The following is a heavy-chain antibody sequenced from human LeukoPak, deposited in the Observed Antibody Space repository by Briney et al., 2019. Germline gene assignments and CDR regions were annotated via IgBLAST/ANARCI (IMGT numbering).Heavy chain of an antibody. V-gene: IGHV3-7*04. CDR3: ARAEYCGRDCFYGMDV. CDR2: IKQDGSNQ. Sequence: GGSLRLSCAASGFTFSSYWMNWVRQAPGKGLEWVANIKQDGSNQYYVDSVKGRFTISRDNAMNSLYLQMNSLGAEDTAVYFCARAEYCGRDCFYGMDVWGHGTTVTVSS. J-gene: IGHJ6*02. D-gene: IGHD2-21*01. CDR1: GFTFSSYW.